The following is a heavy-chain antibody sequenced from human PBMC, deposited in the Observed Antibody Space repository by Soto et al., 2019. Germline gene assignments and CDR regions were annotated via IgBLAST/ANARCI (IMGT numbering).Heavy chain of an antibody. CDR1: GGSISSGDYY. D-gene: IGHD2-2*02. CDR3: ARKSQLPYDYYYYGMDV. Sequence: TLSLTCTVSGGSISSGDYYWSWIRQPPGKGLEWIGYIYYSGSTYYNPSLKSRVTISVDTSKNQFSLKLSSVTAADTAVYYCARKSQLPYDYYYYGMDVWGQGTTVTVSS. J-gene: IGHJ6*02. CDR2: IYYSGST. V-gene: IGHV4-30-4*01.